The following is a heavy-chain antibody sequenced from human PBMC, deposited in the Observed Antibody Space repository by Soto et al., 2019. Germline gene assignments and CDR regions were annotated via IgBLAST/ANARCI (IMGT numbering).Heavy chain of an antibody. V-gene: IGHV3-53*01. Sequence: GGSLRLSCAASGFSVSSSHMIWVRQAPGKGLEWVSVIYSGGTTYYAVSVKGRFTISRDNSKSTVSLHMNSLRAEDTAVYYCAKNVWGITIFGGMDVWGQGTTVTVSS. CDR2: IYSGGTT. CDR1: GFSVSSSH. J-gene: IGHJ6*02. CDR3: AKNVWGITIFGGMDV. D-gene: IGHD3-9*01.